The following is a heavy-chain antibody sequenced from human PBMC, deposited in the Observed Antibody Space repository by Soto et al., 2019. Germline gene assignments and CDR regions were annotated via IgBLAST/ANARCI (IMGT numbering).Heavy chain of an antibody. V-gene: IGHV1-69*13. CDR2: IIPIFGTA. J-gene: IGHJ4*02. CDR3: ARDHVDTGKIGGNYFDY. CDR1: GGTFSSYA. D-gene: IGHD5-18*01. Sequence: GASVKVSCKASGGTFSSYAISWVRQAPGQGLEWMGGIIPIFGTANYAQKFQGRVTITADESTSTAYMELSSLRSEDTAVYYCARDHVDTGKIGGNYFDYWGQGTLVTVSS.